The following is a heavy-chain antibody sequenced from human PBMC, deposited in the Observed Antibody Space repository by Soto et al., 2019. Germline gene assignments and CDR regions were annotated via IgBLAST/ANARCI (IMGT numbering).Heavy chain of an antibody. CDR1: GFTFNNSG. J-gene: IGHJ6*02. D-gene: IGHD5-12*01. V-gene: IGHV3-30*18. CDR3: VKDRVPGAYGNYYGMDV. Sequence: GGSLRLSCRASGFTFNNSGMHWVRQAPGKGLEWMAVISYDGSDKYYADSVKGRVIISGDNSKNTLNLEMNSLRAEDTAIYYCVKDRVPGAYGNYYGMDVWGQGTTVTVSS. CDR2: ISYDGSDK.